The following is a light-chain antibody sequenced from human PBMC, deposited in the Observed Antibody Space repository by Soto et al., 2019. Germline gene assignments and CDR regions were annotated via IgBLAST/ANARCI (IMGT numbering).Light chain of an antibody. V-gene: IGLV2-14*01. CDR3: SSYTSSSIDYV. Sequence: QSALPQPASVSGSPGQSITISGTGTSSDVGGYNYVSWYQQHPGKAPKLMIYEVSNRPSGVSNLFSGSKSGNTASLTISGLQADDEADYYCSSYTSSSIDYVFGTGTKLTVL. CDR2: EVS. J-gene: IGLJ1*01. CDR1: SSDVGGYNY.